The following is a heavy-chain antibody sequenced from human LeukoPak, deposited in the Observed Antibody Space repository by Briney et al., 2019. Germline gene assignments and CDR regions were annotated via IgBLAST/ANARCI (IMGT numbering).Heavy chain of an antibody. CDR3: ARQAYPQGDWFDP. CDR1: GYRFSSYW. Sequence: PGESLKISCKGSGYRFSSYWITWVRQMPGKGLEWMGRIDPSDSYTNYSPSFQGHVTISADKSISTAYLQWSSLKASDTAIYFCARQAYPQGDWFDPWGQGTLVTVSS. D-gene: IGHD1-26*01. J-gene: IGHJ5*02. CDR2: IDPSDSYT. V-gene: IGHV5-10-1*01.